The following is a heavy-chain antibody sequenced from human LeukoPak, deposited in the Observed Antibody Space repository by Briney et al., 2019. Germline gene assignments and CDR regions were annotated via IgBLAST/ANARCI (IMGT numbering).Heavy chain of an antibody. D-gene: IGHD3-16*02. V-gene: IGHV4-34*01. CDR2: INHSGST. Sequence: SETLSLTCAVYGGSFSGYYWSWIRQPPGKGLEWIGEINHSGSTNYNPSLKSRVTISVDTSKNQFSLKLSSVTAADTAVYYCARRKGWASLDWGQGTLVTVSS. J-gene: IGHJ4*02. CDR1: GGSFSGYY. CDR3: ARRKGWASLD.